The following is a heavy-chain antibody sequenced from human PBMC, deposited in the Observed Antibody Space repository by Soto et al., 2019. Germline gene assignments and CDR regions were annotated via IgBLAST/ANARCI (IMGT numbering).Heavy chain of an antibody. CDR1: GGSISSGGYS. CDR2: IYHSGST. J-gene: IGHJ6*02. Sequence: PSETLSLTCAVSGGSISSGGYSWSWIRQPPGKGLEWIGYIYHSGSTYYNPSLKSRVTISVDRSKNQFSLKLSSVTAADTAVYYCARGIPDSGDFWSGYSPSYYYGMDVWGQGTTVTVSS. CDR3: ARGIPDSGDFWSGYSPSYYYGMDV. D-gene: IGHD3-3*01. V-gene: IGHV4-30-2*01.